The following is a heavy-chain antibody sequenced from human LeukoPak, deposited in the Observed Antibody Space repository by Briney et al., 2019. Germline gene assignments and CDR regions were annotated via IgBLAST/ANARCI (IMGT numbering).Heavy chain of an antibody. D-gene: IGHD6-13*01. CDR3: ARYSSSSPFDY. CDR1: GGSISSYY. V-gene: IGHV4-59*01. J-gene: IGHJ4*02. CDR2: IYYSGST. Sequence: PSETLSLTCTVSGGSISSYYWSWIRQPPGKGLEWIGYIYYSGSTNYNPSLKSRVTISVDTSKNQFSLKLSSVTAADTAVYYCARYSSSSPFDYWGQGTLVTVSS.